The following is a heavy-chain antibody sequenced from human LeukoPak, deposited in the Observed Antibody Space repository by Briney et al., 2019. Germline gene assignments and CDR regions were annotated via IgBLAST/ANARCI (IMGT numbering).Heavy chain of an antibody. CDR3: ARGSQTYYYGSGSYYDYYCYYMDV. D-gene: IGHD3-10*01. J-gene: IGHJ6*03. V-gene: IGHV1-2*02. CDR1: GYTFTGYY. CDR2: INPNSGGT. Sequence: ASVKVSCKASGYTFTGYYIHWVRQAPRQGLEWMGWINPNSGGTNYAQKFQGRVTMTRDTSISTAYMELSRLRSDDTAVYYCARGSQTYYYGSGSYYDYYCYYMDVWGKGTTVTVSS.